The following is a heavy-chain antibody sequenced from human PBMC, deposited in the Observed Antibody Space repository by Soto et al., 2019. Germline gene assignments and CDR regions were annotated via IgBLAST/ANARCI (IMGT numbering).Heavy chain of an antibody. CDR2: IIPILGTA. V-gene: IGHV1-69*12. D-gene: IGHD2-2*01. CDR1: GGTFSSYA. J-gene: IGHJ6*02. Sequence: QVQLVQSGAEVKKPGSSVKVSCKASGGTFSSYAISWVRQAPGQGLEWMGGIIPILGTANYAQKFQGRVTIPADESTSTAYMELSSLRSEDTAVYYGARDAIVLVPAAPRGGMDVWGQGTTVTVSS. CDR3: ARDAIVLVPAAPRGGMDV.